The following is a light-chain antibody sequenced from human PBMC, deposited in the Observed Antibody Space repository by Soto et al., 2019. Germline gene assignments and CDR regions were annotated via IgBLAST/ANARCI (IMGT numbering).Light chain of an antibody. V-gene: IGKV3-15*01. CDR2: GAS. Sequence: EIVMTQSPATLSVSAGERATLSCRATESVSTKLAWYQQKPGQAPRLLIYGASTRATAIPARFSGSGSGTDFTLTISRLEPEDFAVYYCQQYNNWPPITFGQGTRLEIK. CDR3: QQYNNWPPIT. J-gene: IGKJ5*01. CDR1: ESVSTK.